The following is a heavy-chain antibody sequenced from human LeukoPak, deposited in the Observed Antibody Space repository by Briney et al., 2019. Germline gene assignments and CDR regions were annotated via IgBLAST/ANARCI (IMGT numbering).Heavy chain of an antibody. CDR1: GYTFSSYA. J-gene: IGHJ1*01. CDR3: ARDVEYSSTWGLQH. CDR2: INTDNGDT. V-gene: IGHV1-3*04. D-gene: IGHD6-6*01. Sequence: ASVKVSCKASGYTFSSYAMHWERQVPGQRLEWMGWINTDNGDTKYSQKFQGRVSMTRDTSTSTVYMEVNSLRSEDTAVYYCARDVEYSSTWGLQHWGQGTLVTVSS.